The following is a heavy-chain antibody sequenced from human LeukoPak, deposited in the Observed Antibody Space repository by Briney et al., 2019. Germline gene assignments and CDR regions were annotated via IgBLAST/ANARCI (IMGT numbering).Heavy chain of an antibody. D-gene: IGHD5-18*01. Sequence: SETLSLTCTASGGSIGSYYWSWLRQTPGKGLEWIGYIYYSGSTDYNPSLKSRVTISVDTSNNQFSLKLSSVTAADTAVYYCARGRADVDTAMVYYFDYWGQGTLVTVSS. CDR1: GGSIGSYY. J-gene: IGHJ4*02. V-gene: IGHV4-59*01. CDR3: ARGRADVDTAMVYYFDY. CDR2: IYYSGST.